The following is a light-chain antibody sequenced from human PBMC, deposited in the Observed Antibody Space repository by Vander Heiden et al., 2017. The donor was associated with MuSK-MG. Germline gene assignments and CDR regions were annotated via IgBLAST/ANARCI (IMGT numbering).Light chain of an antibody. CDR3: QSADSSGIYTV. CDR1: ALPKQY. J-gene: IGLJ2*01. Sequence: SYSLTQPPSVSVSPGPTARFSCSGEALPKQYAYWYQQRPGQAPLLIIYNDSERPLGIPERFSGSSSGTTVTLTISGVQAEDEADYYCQSADSSGIYTVFGGGTRLTVL. CDR2: NDS. V-gene: IGLV3-25*03.